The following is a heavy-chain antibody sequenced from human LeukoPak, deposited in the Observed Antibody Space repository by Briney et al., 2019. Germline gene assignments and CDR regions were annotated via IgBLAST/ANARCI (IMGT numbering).Heavy chain of an antibody. CDR3: ASHVDTVTSLPRFDY. Sequence: GGSLRLSCAAAGFTFSSYEMNWVRQAPGKGLEWVSYISSSGSTIYYADSVKGRFTISRDNSKNMLYLQMNSLKTEDTAVYYCASHVDTVTSLPRFDYWGQGTLVTVSS. J-gene: IGHJ4*02. CDR1: GFTFSSYE. V-gene: IGHV3-48*03. D-gene: IGHD4-17*01. CDR2: ISSSGSTI.